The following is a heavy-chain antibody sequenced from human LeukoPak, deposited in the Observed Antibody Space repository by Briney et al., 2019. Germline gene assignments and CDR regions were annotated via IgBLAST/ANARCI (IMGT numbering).Heavy chain of an antibody. Sequence: GGSLRLSCAASGFTFSDYYMSWIRQAPGKGLEWVSYISSSGSTIYYADSVKGRFTISRDNAKNSLYLQMNSLRAEDTAVYYCARDLFYYYDSSGYLRWGQGTLVTVSS. D-gene: IGHD3-22*01. V-gene: IGHV3-11*04. CDR1: GFTFSDYY. J-gene: IGHJ4*02. CDR3: ARDLFYYYDSSGYLR. CDR2: ISSSGSTI.